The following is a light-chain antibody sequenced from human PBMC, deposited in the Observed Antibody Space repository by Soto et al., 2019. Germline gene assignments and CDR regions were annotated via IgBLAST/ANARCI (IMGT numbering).Light chain of an antibody. J-gene: IGLJ3*02. CDR1: GSDVGGYDY. Sequence: QSALTQPASVSGSPGQSITISCTGTGSDVGGYDYVSWYQQHPGKAPKLMIFEVTNRPSGVSNRFSGSKSGNTASLTISGLPSEDEADYYCAAWDDSLSGWVFGGGTKLTVL. CDR3: AAWDDSLSGWV. V-gene: IGLV2-14*01. CDR2: EVT.